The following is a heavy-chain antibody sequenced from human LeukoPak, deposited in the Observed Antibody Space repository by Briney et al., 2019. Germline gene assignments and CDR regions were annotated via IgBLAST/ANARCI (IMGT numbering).Heavy chain of an antibody. J-gene: IGHJ4*02. CDR3: AKDQGPYSSGWYLDDY. D-gene: IGHD6-19*01. CDR2: ISGSSGST. CDR1: GFTFSSYA. Sequence: GGSLRLSCAASGFTFSSYAMSWVRQAPGKGLEWVSAISGSSGSTNYADSVKGRFTISRVNSKNTLYLQMNSLRAEDTAVYYCAKDQGPYSSGWYLDDYWGQGTLVTVSS. V-gene: IGHV3-23*01.